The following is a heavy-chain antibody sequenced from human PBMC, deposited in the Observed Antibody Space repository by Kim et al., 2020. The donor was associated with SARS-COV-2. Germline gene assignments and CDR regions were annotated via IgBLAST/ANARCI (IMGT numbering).Heavy chain of an antibody. J-gene: IGHJ6*02. CDR3: ARDSNAGGMDV. V-gene: IGHV3-33*01. CDR2: IWYDGSNK. CDR1: GFTFSSYG. Sequence: GGSLRLSCAASGFTFSSYGMHWVRQAPGKGLEWVAVIWYDGSNKYYADSVKGRFTISRDNSKNTLYLQMNSLGAEDTAVYYCARDSNAGGMDVWGQGTTVTVSS.